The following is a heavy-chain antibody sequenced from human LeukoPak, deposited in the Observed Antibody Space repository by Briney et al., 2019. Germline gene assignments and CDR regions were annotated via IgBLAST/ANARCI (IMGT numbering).Heavy chain of an antibody. D-gene: IGHD4-11*01. CDR1: GFTFSSYS. V-gene: IGHV3-21*01. CDR3: ARDGSVTTLFDY. J-gene: IGHJ4*02. Sequence: GGSLRLSCAASGFTFSSYSMNWVRQAPGKGLEWVSSISSSSSYIYYADSVKGRFTISRDNAKNSLYLQMNSLRAEDTAVYYCARDGSVTTLFDYWGQGTLVTVSS. CDR2: ISSSSSYI.